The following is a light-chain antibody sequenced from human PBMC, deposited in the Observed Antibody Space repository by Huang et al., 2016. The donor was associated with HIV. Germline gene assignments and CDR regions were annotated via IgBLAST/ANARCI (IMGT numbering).Light chain of an antibody. CDR2: EAS. J-gene: IGKJ4*01. CDR3: QQFNNWPPS. CDR1: QSVSNN. V-gene: IGKV3-15*01. Sequence: ERVMTQSPATLAMSPGERATLSCRASQSVSNNLAWYQQKPGQAPSLLFYEASSRATGVPARFSASGSGTEFTLTISSLQSEDFAIYYCQQFNNWPPSFGGGTKVEIK.